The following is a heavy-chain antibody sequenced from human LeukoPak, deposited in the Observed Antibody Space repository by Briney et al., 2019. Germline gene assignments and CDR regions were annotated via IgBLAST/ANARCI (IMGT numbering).Heavy chain of an antibody. CDR3: ARSPDGFDY. CDR1: GFTFSDYW. CDR2: IKPVGSEK. J-gene: IGHJ4*02. D-gene: IGHD1-14*01. V-gene: IGHV3-7*03. Sequence: PGGSLRLSCAASGFTFSDYWMSWVRQAPGKGLEWVANIKPVGSEKYYVDSVKGRFTISRDNAKNLVYLRMNSLRAEDTAVYYCARSPDGFDYWGQGTLVTVSS.